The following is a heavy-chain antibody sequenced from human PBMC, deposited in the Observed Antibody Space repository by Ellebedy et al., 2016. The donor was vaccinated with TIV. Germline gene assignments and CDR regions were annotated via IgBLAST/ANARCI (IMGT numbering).Heavy chain of an antibody. V-gene: IGHV1-46*01. CDR1: GYTFTSYY. Sequence: ASVKVSCKASGYTFTSYYMYWVRQAPGQGLEWMGIINPSAGSTNSAQKFQGRVTMTRDTSTSTVYMELSSLRSEDTAVYYCARGDKYYNDSSGYYYTYWGQGTLVTVSS. D-gene: IGHD3-22*01. J-gene: IGHJ4*02. CDR3: ARGDKYYNDSSGYYYTY. CDR2: INPSAGST.